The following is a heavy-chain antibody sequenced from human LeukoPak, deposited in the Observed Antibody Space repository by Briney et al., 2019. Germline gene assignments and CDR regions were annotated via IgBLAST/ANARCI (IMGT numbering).Heavy chain of an antibody. D-gene: IGHD3-22*01. CDR3: ARLLYYYDSSIYQRYLLC. CDR1: RFTFNAYA. Sequence: GGSLRLSCAASRFTFNAYAMSGVPKAPGKGLEWVSAVSGSGGSTYYAHSVKGRFTISRDNSKNTLYLQMNRVRAEDTAVYYCARLLYYYDSSIYQRYLLCWGEGTLVTVSS. CDR2: VSGSGGST. V-gene: IGHV3-23*01. J-gene: IGHJ4*02.